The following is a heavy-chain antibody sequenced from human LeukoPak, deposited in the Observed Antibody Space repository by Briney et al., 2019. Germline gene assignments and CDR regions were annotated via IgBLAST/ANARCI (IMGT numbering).Heavy chain of an antibody. V-gene: IGHV3-30-3*01. D-gene: IGHD4-17*01. Sequence: PGGALRLSCAASGFTFSSYAMHWVRQAPGKGLEGVAVISYDGSNKYYADSVKGRFTISKDNSKSTLYLQMNSLRAEDTAVYYCARDSTVTNLDYWGQGTLVTVSS. CDR2: ISYDGSNK. CDR3: ARDSTVTNLDY. J-gene: IGHJ4*02. CDR1: GFTFSSYA.